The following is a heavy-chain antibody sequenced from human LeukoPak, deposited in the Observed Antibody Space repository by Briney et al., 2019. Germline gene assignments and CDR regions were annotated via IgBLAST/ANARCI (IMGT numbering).Heavy chain of an antibody. CDR1: DYYINNGYY. CDR3: ARLVPPGWFDP. J-gene: IGHJ5*02. CDR2: IYYSGST. V-gene: IGHV4-38-2*01. Sequence: SETLSLTCRVSDYYINNGYYWAWIRQPPGKGLEWIANIYYSGSTYFNPSLKSRVTISKDTSKNQFSLKLTSVTAADTAVYYCARLVPPGWFDPWGQGTLVTVSS.